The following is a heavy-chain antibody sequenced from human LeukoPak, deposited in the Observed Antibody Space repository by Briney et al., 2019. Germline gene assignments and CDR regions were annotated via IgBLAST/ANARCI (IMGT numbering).Heavy chain of an antibody. CDR1: GYTFTSYY. V-gene: IGHV1-69*06. D-gene: IGHD3-3*01. J-gene: IGHJ4*02. CDR3: ARDRGDFWSGYPFDY. Sequence: ASVKVSCKASGYTFTSYYMHWVRQAPGQGLEWMGGIIPIFGTANYAQKFQGRVTITADKSTSTAYMELSSLRSEDTAVYYCARDRGDFWSGYPFDYWGQGTLVTVSS. CDR2: IIPIFGTA.